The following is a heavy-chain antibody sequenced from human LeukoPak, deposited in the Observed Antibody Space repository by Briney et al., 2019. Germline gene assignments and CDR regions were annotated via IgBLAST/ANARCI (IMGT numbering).Heavy chain of an antibody. CDR2: ISAYNGNT. CDR1: GYTFTSYG. CDR3: AGGRSDAFDI. Sequence: ASVKVSCKASGYTFTSYGISWGRRAPGQGLEWMGWISAYNGNTNYAQKLQGRVIMTTDTSTSTAYMELRSLRSDDTAVYYCAGGRSDAFDIWGQGTMVTVSS. J-gene: IGHJ3*02. V-gene: IGHV1-18*01. D-gene: IGHD5-24*01.